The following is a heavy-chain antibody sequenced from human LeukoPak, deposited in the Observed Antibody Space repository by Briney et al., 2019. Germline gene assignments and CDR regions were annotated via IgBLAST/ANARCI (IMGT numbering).Heavy chain of an antibody. CDR1: GGSISSYY. Sequence: PSETLSLTCTVSGGSISSYYWSWIRQPPGKGLEWIGYIYSSGSTNYNPSLKSRLTISVDASKNQFSLKLSSVTAADTAVYYCARLERRGYFDYWGQGTLVTVSS. D-gene: IGHD1-1*01. CDR2: IYSSGST. CDR3: ARLERRGYFDY. V-gene: IGHV4-59*01. J-gene: IGHJ4*02.